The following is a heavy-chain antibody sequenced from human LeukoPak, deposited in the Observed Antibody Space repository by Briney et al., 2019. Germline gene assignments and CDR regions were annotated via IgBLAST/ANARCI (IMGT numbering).Heavy chain of an antibody. CDR2: ISYDGSNK. V-gene: IGHV3-30-3*01. Sequence: GGSLRLSCAASGFTFSSCAMHWVRQAPGKGLEWVAVISYDGSNKYYADSVKGRFTISRDNSKNTLYLQMNSLRAEDTAVYYCARGHYYDSSGYYGPVLFDYWGQGTLVTVSS. D-gene: IGHD3-22*01. CDR3: ARGHYYDSSGYYGPVLFDY. CDR1: GFTFSSCA. J-gene: IGHJ4*02.